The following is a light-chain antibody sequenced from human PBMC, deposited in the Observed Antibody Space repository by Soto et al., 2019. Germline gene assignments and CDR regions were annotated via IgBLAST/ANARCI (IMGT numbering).Light chain of an antibody. CDR2: GAS. J-gene: IGKJ3*01. CDR3: QHYGSSLLFT. Sequence: EIVLTQSPGTLSLSPGERATLSCRASQSVISRYLAWYQQKPGQAPRLLIYGASSRATGIPDRFSGSGSVTDFTLTISRLEPEDFAVYYCQHYGSSLLFTFGPGTKVYIK. V-gene: IGKV3-20*01. CDR1: QSVISRY.